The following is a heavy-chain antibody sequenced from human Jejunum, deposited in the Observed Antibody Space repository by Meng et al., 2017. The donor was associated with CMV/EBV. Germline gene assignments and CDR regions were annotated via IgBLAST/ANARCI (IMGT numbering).Heavy chain of an antibody. Sequence: GVTFCSCGMNWVRQSPGKGLDWLAIIWNNGSNKGYANSVKSRVTISRDNSKNTVYLQMDSLTAEDTAVYYCARSSYYYSKTYFVDLWGQGTLVTVSS. V-gene: IGHV3-33*04. J-gene: IGHJ5*02. CDR1: GVTFCSCG. CDR2: IWNNGSNK. CDR3: ARSSYYYSKTYFVDL. D-gene: IGHD3-16*01.